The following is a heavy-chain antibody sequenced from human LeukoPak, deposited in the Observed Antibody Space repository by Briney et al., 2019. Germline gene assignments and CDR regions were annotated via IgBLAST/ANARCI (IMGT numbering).Heavy chain of an antibody. V-gene: IGHV4-31*03. Sequence: SQTLSLTCTVSGGSISSGGYYWSWLRQHPGKGLEWIGYIYYSGSTYYNPSLKSRVTISVDTSKNQFSLKLSSVTAADTAVYYCARALEFTKLEFDPWGQGTLVTVSS. CDR1: GGSISSGGYY. D-gene: IGHD1-1*01. J-gene: IGHJ5*02. CDR3: ARALEFTKLEFDP. CDR2: IYYSGST.